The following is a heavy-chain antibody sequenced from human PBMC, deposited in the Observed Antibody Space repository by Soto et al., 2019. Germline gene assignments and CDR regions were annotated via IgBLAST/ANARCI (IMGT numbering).Heavy chain of an antibody. D-gene: IGHD1-26*01. Sequence: ALRLSCAASGFTFSSYWMHWVRQAPGKGLMWVARINGGGSSTSYADSVKGRFTISRDNARSTLYLQMNSLRAEDTAVYYCLVSGNYRFDYWGPGILVTAPQ. V-gene: IGHV3-74*01. CDR3: LVSGNYRFDY. CDR2: INGGGSST. J-gene: IGHJ4*02. CDR1: GFTFSSYW.